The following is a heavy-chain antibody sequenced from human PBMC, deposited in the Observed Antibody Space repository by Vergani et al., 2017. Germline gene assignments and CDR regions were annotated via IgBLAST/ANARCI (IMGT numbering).Heavy chain of an antibody. V-gene: IGHV5-51*01. D-gene: IGHD3-22*01. CDR2: IHPADSDT. CDR1: GYSFTNYW. Sequence: EVPLVQSGAEVKKPGESLKISCQISGYSFTNYWIGWVRQMPGKGLEWMGIIHPADSDTRYSPSFQGLFTISVDKSSSTAYLQRSSLRAADSAMYYCARLYGRDSSGSKYFDYWGQGTLVTVSS. J-gene: IGHJ4*02. CDR3: ARLYGRDSSGSKYFDY.